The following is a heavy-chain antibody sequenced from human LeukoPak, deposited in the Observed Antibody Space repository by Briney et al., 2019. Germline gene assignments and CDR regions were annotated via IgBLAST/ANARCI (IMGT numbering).Heavy chain of an antibody. CDR3: ASVYDSSGYYPF. CDR2: IYYSGST. D-gene: IGHD3-22*01. J-gene: IGHJ4*02. CDR1: GGSISSGDYY. Sequence: SETLSLTCTVSGGSISSGDYYWSWIRQPPGKGLEWIGYIYYSGSTNYNPSLKSRVTISVDTSKNQFSLKLSSVTAADTAVYYCASVYDSSGYYPFWGQGTLVTVSS. V-gene: IGHV4-61*08.